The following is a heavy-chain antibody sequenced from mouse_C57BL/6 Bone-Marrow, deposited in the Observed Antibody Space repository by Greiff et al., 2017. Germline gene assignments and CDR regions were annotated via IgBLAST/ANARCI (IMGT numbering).Heavy chain of an antibody. D-gene: IGHD1-1*01. V-gene: IGHV1-66*01. CDR1: GYSFTSYY. Sequence: VQLQQSGPELVKPGASVKISCKASGYSFTSYYIHWVKQRPGQGLEWIGWIYPGSGHTKYNEKFKGKATLTADTSSSTAYMQLSSLTSEDAAVDYCAREHPVFITTVDWYFDVWGTGTTVTVSS. J-gene: IGHJ1*03. CDR3: AREHPVFITTVDWYFDV. CDR2: IYPGSGHT.